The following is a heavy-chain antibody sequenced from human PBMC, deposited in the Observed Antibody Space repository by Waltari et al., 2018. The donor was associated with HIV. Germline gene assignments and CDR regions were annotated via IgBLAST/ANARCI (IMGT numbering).Heavy chain of an antibody. CDR3: ARGVYPGVGAHGH. CDR1: GYTFSSYD. V-gene: IGHV1-8*01. Sequence: QVQLVQSGAEVKKPGASVKVSCKASGYTFSSYDINWVRQATGQGLAWMGWSNPNSGNTGYAQKFQGRITMTKNTSISTAYMELSSLRYEDTAVYYGARGVYPGVGAHGHWGQGALVTVSS. CDR2: SNPNSGNT. D-gene: IGHD1-26*01. J-gene: IGHJ4*02.